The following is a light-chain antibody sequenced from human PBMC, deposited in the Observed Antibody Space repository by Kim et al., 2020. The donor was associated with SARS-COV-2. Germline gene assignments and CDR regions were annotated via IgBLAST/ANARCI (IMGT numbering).Light chain of an antibody. V-gene: IGLV2-14*03. Sequence: QPLTISCPGTSSDVGGYNYVTWYQQHPGKAPKLMIYDVSNRPSGVSNRFSGSKSGNTASLTISGLQAEDEADYYCSSYTSSSTNYVFGTGTKVTVL. CDR1: SSDVGGYNY. CDR2: DVS. CDR3: SSYTSSSTNYV. J-gene: IGLJ1*01.